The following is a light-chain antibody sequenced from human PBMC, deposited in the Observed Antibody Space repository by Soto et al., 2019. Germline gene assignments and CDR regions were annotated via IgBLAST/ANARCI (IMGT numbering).Light chain of an antibody. CDR2: GAS. CDR3: QQYGNSRWT. CDR1: QSVTSNY. Sequence: EIVFTQSPGTLSLSPGERATLSCRASQSVTSNYLAWYQQKPCQAPRLLIYGASSRATGIPDSFSGSGSGTHFTITISRLELEDFGLYYCQQYGNSRWTLGKGTKVDIK. V-gene: IGKV3-20*01. J-gene: IGKJ1*01.